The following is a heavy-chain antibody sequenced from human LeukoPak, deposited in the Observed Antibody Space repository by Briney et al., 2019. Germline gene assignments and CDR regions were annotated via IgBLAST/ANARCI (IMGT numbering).Heavy chain of an antibody. J-gene: IGHJ4*02. D-gene: IGHD3-22*01. CDR2: IAPSDSYT. CDR3: ARQGYSSGLEY. Sequence: GESLKISCNGSGYXFTSYWISWVRQMPGKGLEWMGRIAPSDSYTNYSPSFQGHVTISADKSISTAYLQWSSLKASDTAMYFCARQGYSSGLEYWGQGTLVTVSS. V-gene: IGHV5-10-1*01. CDR1: GYXFTSYW.